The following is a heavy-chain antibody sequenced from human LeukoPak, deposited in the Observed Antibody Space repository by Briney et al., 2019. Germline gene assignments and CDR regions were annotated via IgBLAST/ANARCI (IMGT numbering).Heavy chain of an antibody. CDR1: GFTFSNSG. Sequence: GGSLRLSCVTSGFTFSNSGMHWVRQAPDTGLEWLAFISHDGREKYFADSVKGRFTISRDNSKTTLYLQMNSLREEDTAMFYCATDRGWFFDNWGQGTLVTVAS. D-gene: IGHD2-15*01. J-gene: IGHJ4*02. CDR3: ATDRGWFFDN. V-gene: IGHV3-30*03. CDR2: ISHDGREK.